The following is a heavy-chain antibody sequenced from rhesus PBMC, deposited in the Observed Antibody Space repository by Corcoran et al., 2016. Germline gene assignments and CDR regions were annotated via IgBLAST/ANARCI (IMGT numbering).Heavy chain of an antibody. J-gene: IGHJ4*01. CDR3: TRGYDY. CDR2: ISPYNGKK. V-gene: IGHV1-1*01. D-gene: IGHD1-1*01. Sequence: QVQLVQSGAEIKQPGASVKLSCKASGYTFTSYYMHWVRQAPEQGLEWIGLISPYNGKKDNAQNFQGRVTITTDPSTSTGYMELSSLRSEDTAVYYCTRGYDYWGQGVLVTVSS. CDR1: GYTFTSYY.